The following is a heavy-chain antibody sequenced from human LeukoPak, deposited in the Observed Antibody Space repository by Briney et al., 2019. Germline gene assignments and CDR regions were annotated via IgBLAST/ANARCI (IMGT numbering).Heavy chain of an antibody. Sequence: ASVTVSCKVSGYTLTELSMHWVRQAPGKGLEWMGGFDPEDGETIYAQKFQGRVTMTEDTSTDTAYMELSSLRSEDTAVYYCATVEYSSGWRYNWFDPWGQGTLVTVSS. J-gene: IGHJ5*02. CDR3: ATVEYSSGWRYNWFDP. D-gene: IGHD6-19*01. CDR1: GYTLTELS. CDR2: FDPEDGET. V-gene: IGHV1-24*01.